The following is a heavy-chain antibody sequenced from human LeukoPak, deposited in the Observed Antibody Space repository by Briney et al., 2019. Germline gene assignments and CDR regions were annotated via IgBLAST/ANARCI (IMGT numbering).Heavy chain of an antibody. CDR3: ARFGSGTDFDAFDI. D-gene: IGHD3-10*01. CDR1: GGSINSYY. Sequence: SETLSLTCTVSGGSINSYYWSWIRQPPGKGLEWIGYIHYSGSTNYNPSLKSRVTISVDTSKNHFSLKLSSVTAADTAVYYCARFGSGTDFDAFDIWGQGTMVTVSS. V-gene: IGHV4-59*01. J-gene: IGHJ3*02. CDR2: IHYSGST.